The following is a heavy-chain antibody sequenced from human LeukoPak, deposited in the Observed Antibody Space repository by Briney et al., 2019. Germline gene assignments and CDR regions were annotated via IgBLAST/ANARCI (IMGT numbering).Heavy chain of an antibody. V-gene: IGHV3-21*01. D-gene: IGHD6-19*01. Sequence: PGGSLRLSCAAPGLSFRSAAMSWVRQAPGQGLEWVSSISSSSSYIYYADSVKGRFTISRDNAKNSLYLQMNSLRAEDTAVYYCARDHHSSGFWGQGTLVTVSS. J-gene: IGHJ4*02. CDR1: GLSFRSAA. CDR3: ARDHHSSGF. CDR2: ISSSSSYI.